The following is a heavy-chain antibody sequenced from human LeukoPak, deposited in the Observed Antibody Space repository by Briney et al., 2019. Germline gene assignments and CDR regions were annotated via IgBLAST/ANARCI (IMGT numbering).Heavy chain of an antibody. D-gene: IGHD1-26*01. Sequence: PSETLSLTCTVSGGSISSYYWSWIRQPAGKGLEWIGRVYTIGSTSYNPSLKSRVTMSIDASKNQFSLRLSSVTAADTAVYYCARGLVGAKNWFDPWGQGTQVTVSS. J-gene: IGHJ5*02. CDR3: ARGLVGAKNWFDP. V-gene: IGHV4-4*07. CDR2: VYTIGST. CDR1: GGSISSYY.